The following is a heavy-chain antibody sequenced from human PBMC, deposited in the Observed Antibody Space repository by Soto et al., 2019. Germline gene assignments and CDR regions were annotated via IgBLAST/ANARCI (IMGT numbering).Heavy chain of an antibody. CDR1: GYSFTSYW. J-gene: IGHJ4*02. V-gene: IGHV5-10-1*01. CDR3: ARTPYCSGGSCYSQGFDYYDSSGYYLPDY. D-gene: IGHD3-22*01. CDR2: IDPSDSYT. Sequence: SLKISCKVSGYSFTSYWISWVRQMPGKGLEWMGRIDPSDSYTNYSPSFQGHVTISADKSISTAYLQWSSLKASDTAMYYCARTPYCSGGSCYSQGFDYYDSSGYYLPDYWGQGTLVTVSS.